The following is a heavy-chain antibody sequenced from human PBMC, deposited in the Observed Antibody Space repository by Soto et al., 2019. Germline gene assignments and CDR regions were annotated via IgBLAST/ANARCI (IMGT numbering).Heavy chain of an antibody. CDR1: GFTFSSYS. V-gene: IGHV3-21*01. J-gene: IGHJ5*02. CDR3: AREITAADPNWFDP. CDR2: ISSSSSYI. Sequence: PGGSLRLSCAASGFTFSSYSMNWVRQAPGKGLEWVSSISSSSSYIYYADSVKGRFTISRDNAKNSLYLQMNSLRAEDTAVYYCAREITAADPNWFDPWGQGTLVTVSS. D-gene: IGHD6-13*01.